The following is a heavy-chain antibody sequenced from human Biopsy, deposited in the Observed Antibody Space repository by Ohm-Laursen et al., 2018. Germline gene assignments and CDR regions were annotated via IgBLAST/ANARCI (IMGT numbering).Heavy chain of an antibody. Sequence: GASVKVSCKPSGATVTSYAISWVRQAPGQGLEWMGRIDPFTGVTNYAQNFQGKVTISADKSPPTVYVELSTLKPDDTAVYYCATDARWDPSLDAFHVWGQGTQVTVS. CDR2: IDPFTGVT. CDR1: GATVTSYA. J-gene: IGHJ3*01. CDR3: ATDARWDPSLDAFHV. V-gene: IGHV1-69*04. D-gene: IGHD1-26*01.